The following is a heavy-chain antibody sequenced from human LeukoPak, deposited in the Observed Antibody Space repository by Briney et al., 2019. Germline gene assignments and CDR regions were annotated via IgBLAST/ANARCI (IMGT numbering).Heavy chain of an antibody. Sequence: QPGGSLRLSCAASGFTFSSYAMSWVRQAPGKGLEWVSAISGSGGSTYYADSVKGRFTISRDNSKNTLYLQMNSLRAEDTAVYYCAKDQVGSSGYYYPFDYWGQGTLVTVSS. CDR2: ISGSGGST. V-gene: IGHV3-23*01. CDR3: AKDQVGSSGYYYPFDY. CDR1: GFTFSSYA. D-gene: IGHD3-22*01. J-gene: IGHJ4*02.